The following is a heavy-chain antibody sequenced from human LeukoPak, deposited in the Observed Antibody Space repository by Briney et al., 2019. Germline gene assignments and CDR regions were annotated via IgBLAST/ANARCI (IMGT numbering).Heavy chain of an antibody. CDR3: ARDSSSWPYDAFDI. Sequence: GASVKVSCKASGYTFTGYYMHWVRQAPGQGLEWMGWINPNSGGTNYAQKFQGRVTVTRDTSISTAYMELSRLRSDDRAVYYCARDSSSWPYDAFDIWGQGTMVTVSS. D-gene: IGHD6-13*01. V-gene: IGHV1-2*02. CDR1: GYTFTGYY. CDR2: INPNSGGT. J-gene: IGHJ3*02.